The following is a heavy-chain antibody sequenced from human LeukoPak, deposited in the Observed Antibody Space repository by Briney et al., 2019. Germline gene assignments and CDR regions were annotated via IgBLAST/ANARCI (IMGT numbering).Heavy chain of an antibody. Sequence: GGSLRLSCAASGFTFSSYAMHWVRQAPGKGLEWVAVISYDGSNKYYADSVKGRFTISRDNSKNTLYLQMNSLRAEDTAVYYCARDPRVDCSGGSCYMDVWGKGTTVTVSS. CDR2: ISYDGSNK. CDR1: GFTFSSYA. V-gene: IGHV3-30*04. J-gene: IGHJ6*03. CDR3: ARDPRVDCSGGSCYMDV. D-gene: IGHD2-15*01.